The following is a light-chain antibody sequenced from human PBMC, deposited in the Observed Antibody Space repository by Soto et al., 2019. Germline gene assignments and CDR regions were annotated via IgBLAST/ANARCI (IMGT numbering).Light chain of an antibody. CDR2: DVS. CDR1: SSDVGGYNY. Sequence: QSALTQPRSVSGSPGQSVTISCTGTSSDVGGYNYVSWYQQYSGKAPKVMTYDVSKRPSGVPDRFSGSKSGNTASLTISGLQAEDEADYYCCSYAGSYTFEVFGTGTKVTVL. CDR3: CSYAGSYTFEV. V-gene: IGLV2-11*01. J-gene: IGLJ1*01.